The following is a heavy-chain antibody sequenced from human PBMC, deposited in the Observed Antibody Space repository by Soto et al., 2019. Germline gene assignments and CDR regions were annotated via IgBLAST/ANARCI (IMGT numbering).Heavy chain of an antibody. D-gene: IGHD5-12*01. V-gene: IGHV1-2*04. CDR2: INPNSGGT. J-gene: IGHJ3*02. CDR1: GYTFTGYY. Sequence: ASVKVSCKASGYTFTGYYMHWVRQAPGQGLEWMGWINPNSGGTNYAQKFQGWVTMTRDTSISTAYMELSRLRSDDTAVYYCALATIGVDAFDIRAQRTTVTVSS. CDR3: ALATIGVDAFDI.